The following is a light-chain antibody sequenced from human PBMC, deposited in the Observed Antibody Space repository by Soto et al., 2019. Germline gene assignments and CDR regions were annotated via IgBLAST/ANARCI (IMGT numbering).Light chain of an antibody. CDR2: GNS. J-gene: IGLJ2*01. Sequence: QPVLTQPPSVSGAPAQRVTISCTGSSSNIGAGYDVHWYQQLPGTAPKLLIYGNSNRPSGVPDRFSGSKSGTSASLAITGLQAEDEADYYCQSYDSSLSGLVVFGGGTKL. V-gene: IGLV1-40*01. CDR3: QSYDSSLSGLVV. CDR1: SSNIGAGYD.